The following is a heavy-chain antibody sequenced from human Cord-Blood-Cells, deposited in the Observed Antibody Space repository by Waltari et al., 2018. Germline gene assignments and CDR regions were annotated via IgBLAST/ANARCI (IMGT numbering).Heavy chain of an antibody. V-gene: IGHV4-39*01. CDR1: GGSISSSSYY. D-gene: IGHD6-19*01. J-gene: IGHJ3*02. Sequence: QLQLQESAPGLVKPSETLSLTCTVSGGSISSSSYYWGWIRQPPGKGLEWIGSIYYSGSTYYNPSLKSRVTISVDTSKNQFSLKLSSVTAADTAVYYCARQSSSGYAFDIWGQGTMVTVSS. CDR3: ARQSSSGYAFDI. CDR2: IYYSGST.